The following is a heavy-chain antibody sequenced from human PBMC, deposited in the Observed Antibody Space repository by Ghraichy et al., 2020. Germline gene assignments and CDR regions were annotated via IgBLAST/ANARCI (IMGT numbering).Heavy chain of an antibody. CDR1: GFTLSNYW. J-gene: IGHJ6*02. Sequence: GSLRLSCAASGFTLSNYWMHWVRQGPGKGLVWVSRISTDGTTTKYADSVKGRFTISRDNAGNTLYLQMNSLRAEDTAVYYCARFFPLPSGKGGMDVWGQGTTVTVSS. CDR2: ISTDGTTT. D-gene: IGHD4-23*01. V-gene: IGHV3-74*03. CDR3: ARFFPLPSGKGGMDV.